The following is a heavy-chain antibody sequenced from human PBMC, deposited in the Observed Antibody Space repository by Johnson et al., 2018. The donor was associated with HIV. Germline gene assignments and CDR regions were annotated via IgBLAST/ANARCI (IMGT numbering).Heavy chain of an antibody. J-gene: IGHJ3*02. CDR2: INWNGGST. D-gene: IGHD3-10*01. CDR1: GFTFSNYA. CDR3: ARFENTLSNAFDI. V-gene: IGHV3-20*04. Sequence: MQLVESGGGVVQPGRSLRLSCGASGFTFSNYAMHWVRQAPGKGLEWVSVINWNGGSTGYADSVKGRFTISRDNAKNSMYLQMNSLRAEDKALYYCARFENTLSNAFDIWGQGTMVTVSS.